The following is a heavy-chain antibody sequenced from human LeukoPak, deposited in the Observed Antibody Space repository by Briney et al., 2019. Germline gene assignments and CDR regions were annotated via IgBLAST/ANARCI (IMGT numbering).Heavy chain of an antibody. D-gene: IGHD1-14*01. Sequence: GGALRLSCAASGFTFSSYGMHWVRQAPGKGLEWVAVISYGGSTEYYADSVKGRFTISRDNSKNTLYLQMNSLRAEDTAVYYCAKDRARSEYYFDYWGQGTLVTVSS. CDR2: ISYGGSTE. J-gene: IGHJ4*02. CDR1: GFTFSSYG. V-gene: IGHV3-30*18. CDR3: AKDRARSEYYFDY.